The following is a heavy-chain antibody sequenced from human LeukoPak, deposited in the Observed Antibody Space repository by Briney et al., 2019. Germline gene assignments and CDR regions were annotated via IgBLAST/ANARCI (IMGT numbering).Heavy chain of an antibody. V-gene: IGHV4-4*07. CDR2: IYTSGST. D-gene: IGHD3-10*01. CDR3: ARAGFTMVRGVIIHPNIFDY. Sequence: SETLSLTCTVSGGSVSSYYWSWIRQPAGKGLEWIGRIYTSGSTNYNPSLKSRVTMSVDTSKNQFSLKLSSVTAADTAVYYCARAGFTMVRGVIIHPNIFDYWGQGTLVTVSS. J-gene: IGHJ4*02. CDR1: GGSVSSYY.